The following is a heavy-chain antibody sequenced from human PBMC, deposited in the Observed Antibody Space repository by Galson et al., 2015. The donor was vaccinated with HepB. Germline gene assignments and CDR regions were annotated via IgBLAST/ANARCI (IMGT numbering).Heavy chain of an antibody. CDR1: GYTFTSYA. CDR2: INTNTGNP. CDR3: ARGSHITIFGVVIIWFDP. J-gene: IGHJ5*02. D-gene: IGHD3-3*01. Sequence: SVKVSCKASGYTFTSYAMNWVRQAPGQGLEWMGWINTNTGNPTYAQGFTGRFVFSLDTSVSTAYLQISSLKAGDTAVYYCARGSHITIFGVVIIWFDPWGQGTLVTVSS. V-gene: IGHV7-4-1*02.